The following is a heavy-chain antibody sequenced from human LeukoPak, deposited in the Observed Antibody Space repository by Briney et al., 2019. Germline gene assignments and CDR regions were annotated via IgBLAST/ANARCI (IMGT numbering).Heavy chain of an antibody. V-gene: IGHV3-30-3*01. CDR2: ISYDGSNK. D-gene: IGHD3-9*01. CDR1: GFTFSSYA. J-gene: IGHJ6*04. Sequence: GGSLRLSCAASGFTFSSYAMHWVRQAPGKGLEWVAVISYDGSNKYYADSVKGRFTISRDNAKNTLYLQMNSLRAEDTAVYYCASLSYYDILTGYYGMDVWGKGTTVTVSS. CDR3: ASLSYYDILTGYYGMDV.